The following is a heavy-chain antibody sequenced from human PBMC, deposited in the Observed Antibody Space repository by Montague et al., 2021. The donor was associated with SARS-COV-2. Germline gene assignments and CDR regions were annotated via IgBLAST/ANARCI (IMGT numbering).Heavy chain of an antibody. J-gene: IGHJ4*02. CDR2: ISYDGSNK. CDR3: ARDSVLIVATIGTLGFDY. V-gene: IGHV3-30*04. D-gene: IGHD5-12*01. Sequence: SLRLSFSASGFTFSSYAMYWVRQAPGKGLEWVAVISYDGSNKYYADSVKGRFTISRDNSKNTPYLQMNSLRAEDTAVYYCARDSVLIVATIGTLGFDYWGQGTLVTVSS. CDR1: GFTFSSYA.